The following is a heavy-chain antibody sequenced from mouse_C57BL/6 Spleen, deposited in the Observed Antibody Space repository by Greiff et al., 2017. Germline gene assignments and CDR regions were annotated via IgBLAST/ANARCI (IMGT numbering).Heavy chain of an antibody. V-gene: IGHV1-50*01. J-gene: IGHJ4*01. D-gene: IGHD1-1*01. Sequence: QVQLQQPGAELVKPGASVKLSCKASGYTFTSYWMQWVKQRPGQGLEWIGEIDPSDSYTNYNQKFKGKATFTVDTSASTAYMQLSSLTSEDSAVYYCARGISRITTVVAGMDYWGQGTSVTVSS. CDR3: ARGISRITTVVAGMDY. CDR2: IDPSDSYT. CDR1: GYTFTSYW.